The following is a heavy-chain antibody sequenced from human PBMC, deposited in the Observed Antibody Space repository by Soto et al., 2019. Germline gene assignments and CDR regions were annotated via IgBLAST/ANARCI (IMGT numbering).Heavy chain of an antibody. CDR3: ARHVYSGYDYFDY. CDR2: IYYSGST. CDR1: GGSISSSSYY. Sequence: SETLSLTCTVSGGSISSSSYYWGWIRQPPGKGLEWIGSIYYSGSTYYNPSLKSRVTISVDTSKNQFSLKLSSVTAADTAVYYCARHVYSGYDYFDYWGQGTLVTVSS. J-gene: IGHJ4*02. D-gene: IGHD5-12*01. V-gene: IGHV4-39*01.